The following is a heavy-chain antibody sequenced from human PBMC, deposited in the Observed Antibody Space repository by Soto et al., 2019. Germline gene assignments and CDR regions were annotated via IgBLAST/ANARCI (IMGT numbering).Heavy chain of an antibody. D-gene: IGHD3-22*01. CDR1: GFTFSNYA. CDR2: INAGGGNT. CDR3: AKGSSVYYYDY. Sequence: PGGSLRLSCAASGFTFSNYAMTWVRQTPEKGLEWVSSINAGGGNTYYADSVKGRFTISRDNSKNTLSLQMNSLRAEDTAMYYCAKGSSVYYYDYWGQGTLVTVSS. V-gene: IGHV3-23*01. J-gene: IGHJ4*01.